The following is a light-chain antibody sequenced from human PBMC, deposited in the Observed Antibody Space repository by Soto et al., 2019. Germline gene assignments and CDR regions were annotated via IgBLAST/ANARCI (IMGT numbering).Light chain of an antibody. J-gene: IGKJ1*01. Sequence: AIRMTQSPSSLSASAGDKVTITCRASQGISSYLAWFQQKPGRPPKLLMSATSTLQSDVPSRFSDSGSGTDFTLTIGCLQSEDFATYYCQQYYTYPWTFGQGTKVDIK. CDR3: QQYYTYPWT. CDR2: ATS. V-gene: IGKV1-8*01. CDR1: QGISSY.